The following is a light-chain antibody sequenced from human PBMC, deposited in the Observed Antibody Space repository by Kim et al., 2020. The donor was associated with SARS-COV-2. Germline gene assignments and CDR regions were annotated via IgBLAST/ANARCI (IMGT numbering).Light chain of an antibody. CDR1: EDISSY. Sequence: GDRVTITCRASEDISSYLAWYQQKPGKAPNLLIYAAYTLQSGVPSRFSSSGSGTDFTLTISCLQSEDSATYYCQQYYTSPRTFGPGTKVDIK. CDR2: AAY. J-gene: IGKJ3*01. V-gene: IGKV1-8*01. CDR3: QQYYTSPRT.